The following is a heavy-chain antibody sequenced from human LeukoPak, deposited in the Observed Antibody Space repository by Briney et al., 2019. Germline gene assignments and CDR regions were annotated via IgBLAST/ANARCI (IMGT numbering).Heavy chain of an antibody. Sequence: GGSLRLSCAASGFTFSSYAMSWVRQAPGKGLEWVSAISGSGGSTYYADSVKGRFTISRDNSKNTLYLQMNSLRAEDTAVYYCANSPFGLYYFDYWGQGTPVTVSS. CDR3: ANSPFGLYYFDY. CDR2: ISGSGGST. J-gene: IGHJ4*02. CDR1: GFTFSSYA. V-gene: IGHV3-23*01. D-gene: IGHD3-16*01.